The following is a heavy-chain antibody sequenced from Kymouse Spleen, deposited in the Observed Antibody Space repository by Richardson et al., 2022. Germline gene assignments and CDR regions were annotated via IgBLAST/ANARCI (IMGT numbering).Heavy chain of an antibody. J-gene: IGHJ4*02. Sequence: EVQLVESGGGLVQPGRSLRLSCAASGFTFDDYAMHWVRQAPGKGLEWVSGISWNSGSIGYADSVKGRFTISRDNAKNSLYLQMNSLRAEDTALYYCAKDIPTHYDFWSGYFVLL*LLGPGNPGHRLL. D-gene: IGHD3-3*01. CDR1: GFTFDDYA. V-gene: IGHV3-9*01. CDR2: ISWNSGSI. CDR3: AKDIPTHYDFWSGYFVLL*L.